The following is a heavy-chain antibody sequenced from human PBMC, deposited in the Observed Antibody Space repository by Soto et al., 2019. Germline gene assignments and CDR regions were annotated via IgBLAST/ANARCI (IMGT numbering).Heavy chain of an antibody. CDR1: GFTFSSYG. CDR2: ISYDGSNK. CDR3: GLEAYYFDY. Sequence: GGSLRLSCAASGFTFSSYGMHWVRQAPGKGLEWVAVISYDGSNKYYADSVKGRFTISRDNSKNTLYLQMNSLRAEDTAVCYCGLEAYYFDYWGQGTLVTVSS. D-gene: IGHD1-1*01. V-gene: IGHV3-30*03. J-gene: IGHJ4*02.